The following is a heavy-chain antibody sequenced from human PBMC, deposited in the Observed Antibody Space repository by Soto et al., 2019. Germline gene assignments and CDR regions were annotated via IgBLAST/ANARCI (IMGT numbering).Heavy chain of an antibody. J-gene: IGHJ5*02. Sequence: ASVKVSCKTSGDTFTDSSMRWVRQAPGQGLEWMGWINLNSGHTNYAEKFRGRVTMTRDTSIITAYMELTRLKSDDTAVYYCARDLGGYDLYGPDTWGQGTLVTVYS. D-gene: IGHD5-12*01. CDR3: ARDLGGYDLYGPDT. CDR1: GDTFTDSS. V-gene: IGHV1-2*02. CDR2: INLNSGHT.